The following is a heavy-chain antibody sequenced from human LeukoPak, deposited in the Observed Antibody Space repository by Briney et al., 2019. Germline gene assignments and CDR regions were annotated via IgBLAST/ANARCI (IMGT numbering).Heavy chain of an antibody. D-gene: IGHD5-18*01. CDR2: IYHSVST. CDR3: ARRGYGRRGVFDY. J-gene: IGHJ4*02. V-gene: IGHV4-39*01. Sequence: SETLSLTCTVSGASISSNSYYWGWIRQPPGKGLEWIGDIYHSVSTYYNPSLKTRVTLSEDTSKNQFSLQLSSVSVADTAVYYCARRGYGRRGVFDYWGQGTLVTLSS. CDR1: GASISSNSYY.